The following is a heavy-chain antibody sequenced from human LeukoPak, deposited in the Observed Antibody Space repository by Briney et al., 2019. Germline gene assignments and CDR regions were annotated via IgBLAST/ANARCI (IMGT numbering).Heavy chain of an antibody. Sequence: GGPLRLSCEASGFTYSSYLMTWVRQAPGKELEWVANIKQDGSEKYYVDSVKSRFTISRHNAKNSLYLQMNSLRVADTAVYYCARGPPTRYMVRGVIDYWGQGTLVTVSS. V-gene: IGHV3-7*03. CDR2: IKQDGSEK. CDR1: GFTYSSYL. CDR3: ARGPPTRYMVRGVIDY. J-gene: IGHJ4*02. D-gene: IGHD3-10*01.